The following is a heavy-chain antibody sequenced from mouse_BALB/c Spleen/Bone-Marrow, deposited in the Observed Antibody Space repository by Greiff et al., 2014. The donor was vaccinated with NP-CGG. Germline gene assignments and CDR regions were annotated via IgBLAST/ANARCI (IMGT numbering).Heavy chain of an antibody. V-gene: IGHV14-1*02. D-gene: IGHD2-1*01. CDR2: IDPENGYT. CDR3: ARKTIYYGNYGFAY. J-gene: IGHJ3*01. Sequence: VQLKESGADLVRPGALVKLSCTASGFNIRDYYTHWVKQRPEQGLEWIGWIDPENGYTIYDAKFQGKASITADTSSNTAYLQLSSLTSEDTAVYYCARKTIYYGNYGFAYWGQGTLVTVSA. CDR1: GFNIRDYY.